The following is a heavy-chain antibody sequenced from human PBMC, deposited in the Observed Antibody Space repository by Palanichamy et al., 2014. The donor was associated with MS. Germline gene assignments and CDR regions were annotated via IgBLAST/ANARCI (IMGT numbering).Heavy chain of an antibody. CDR3: ARFGTKNLAVVVFDY. V-gene: IGHV4-34*01. D-gene: IGHD2-15*01. CDR2: INHSGST. J-gene: IGHJ4*02. Sequence: QVQLQQWGGRTVEAFGDPVPHLRCLWWVLQWLLLELDPPAPRKGLEWIGEINHSGSTNYNPSLKSRVTISVDTSKNQFSLKLSSVTAADTAVYYCARFGTKNLAVVVFDYWGQGTLVTVSS. CDR1: WVLQWLL.